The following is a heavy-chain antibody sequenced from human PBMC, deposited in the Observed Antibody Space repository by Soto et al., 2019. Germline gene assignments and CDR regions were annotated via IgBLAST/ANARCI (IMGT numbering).Heavy chain of an antibody. CDR3: ARGIYDFWSGYQRNYYYGMDV. J-gene: IGHJ6*02. Sequence: GGSLRLSCAASGFTFSSYAMSWVRQAPGKGLEWVSAISGSGGSTYYADSVKGRFTISRDNSKNTLYLQMNSLRAGDTAVYYCARGIYDFWSGYQRNYYYGMDVWGQGTTVTVSS. CDR2: ISGSGGST. CDR1: GFTFSSYA. V-gene: IGHV3-23*01. D-gene: IGHD3-3*01.